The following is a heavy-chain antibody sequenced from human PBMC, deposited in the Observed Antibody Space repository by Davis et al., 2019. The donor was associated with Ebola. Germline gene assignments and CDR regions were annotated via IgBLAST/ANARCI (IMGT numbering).Heavy chain of an antibody. Sequence: GGSLRLSCAASGFTFRSYAMSWVRQPPGKGLEWVSAISGSGGSIYYADSVKGRFTISRDNAKNSLYLQMNSLRAEDTAVYYCAIANRGPVADTGDYWGQGTLVTVSS. CDR1: GFTFRSYA. CDR3: AIANRGPVADTGDY. J-gene: IGHJ4*02. V-gene: IGHV3-23*01. D-gene: IGHD6-19*01. CDR2: ISGSGGSI.